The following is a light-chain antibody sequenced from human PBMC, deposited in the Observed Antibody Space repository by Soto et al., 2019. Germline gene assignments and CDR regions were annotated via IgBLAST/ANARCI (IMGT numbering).Light chain of an antibody. CDR2: EGS. J-gene: IGLJ3*02. Sequence: QSALTQPASVSGSPGQSITISCTGNSSDVGSYNLVSWYQQHPGKAPKLMIYEGSKRPSGVSIRFSGSKSGNTASLTISGLQAEDEADYYCCSYAGSSAWVFGGGTQLTVL. CDR1: SSDVGSYNL. CDR3: CSYAGSSAWV. V-gene: IGLV2-23*01.